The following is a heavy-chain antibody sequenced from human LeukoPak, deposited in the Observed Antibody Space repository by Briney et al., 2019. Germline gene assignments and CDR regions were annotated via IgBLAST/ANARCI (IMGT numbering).Heavy chain of an antibody. CDR1: GYFINSNYY. D-gene: IGHD5-24*01. J-gene: IGHJ4*02. V-gene: IGHV4-38-2*02. CDR3: ARINTIMPTFDY. CDR2: ISHSGST. Sequence: SETLSLTCTVSGYFINSNYYWGWIRPPPGKGLEWIATISHSGSTYYNPSLKSRVTISVETSKNQFSLKLSSVTAADTAVYYCARINTIMPTFDYWGQGTLVTVSS.